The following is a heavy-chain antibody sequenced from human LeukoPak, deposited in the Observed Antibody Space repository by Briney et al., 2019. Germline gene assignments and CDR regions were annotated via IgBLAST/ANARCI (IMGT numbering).Heavy chain of an antibody. CDR3: ARDRHCVNGVCHSPPGMDV. CDR1: GFILNDYG. Sequence: GRSLRLSCAASGFILNDYGMHWVRQAPGKGLEWVADIWFDKNQHFADSVKGRFAISRDNSKNTVYLQINSLRAEDTAVYYCARDRHCVNGVCHSPPGMDVWGQGTTVTVSS. CDR2: IWFDKNQ. D-gene: IGHD2-8*01. J-gene: IGHJ6*02. V-gene: IGHV3-33*01.